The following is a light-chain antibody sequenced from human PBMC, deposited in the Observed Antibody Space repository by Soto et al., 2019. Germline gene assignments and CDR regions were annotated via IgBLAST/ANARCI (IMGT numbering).Light chain of an antibody. CDR1: NIGTKS. CDR2: YNS. Sequence: SYELTQPPSVSVAPGETARITCERNNIGTKSVHWYQRRPGQAPLVVIYYNSDRPSGIPERFSGSNSGNTATLTISRVEAGDEADYYCQVWDASSDHSNVVFGGGTELTVL. CDR3: QVWDASSDHSNVV. V-gene: IGLV3-21*04. J-gene: IGLJ2*01.